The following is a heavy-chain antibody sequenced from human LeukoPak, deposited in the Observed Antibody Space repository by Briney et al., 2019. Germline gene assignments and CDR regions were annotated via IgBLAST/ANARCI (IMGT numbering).Heavy chain of an antibody. CDR1: GFTFSSYG. CDR2: ISGSGGNT. CDR3: AKALSGYHFDY. D-gene: IGHD5-12*01. V-gene: IGHV3-23*01. J-gene: IGHJ4*02. Sequence: GGSLRLSCAASGFTFSSYGMSWVRRAPGKGLEWVSGISGSGGNTYYADSVKGRFTISRDNSQNTLYLQMNTLGAEDTAVYYCAKALSGYHFDYWGQGTLVTDSA.